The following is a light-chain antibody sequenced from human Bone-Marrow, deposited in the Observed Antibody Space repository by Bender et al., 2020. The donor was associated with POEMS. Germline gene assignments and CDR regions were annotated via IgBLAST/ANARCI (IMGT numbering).Light chain of an antibody. CDR1: SRQVGSFNI. Sequence: QSALTQPGSVSASPGQSITISCTGTSRQVGSFNIVSWYQQLPGKAPNVIIYEVTKRPSGVSWRFSGSKSGNTASLTISDVQAEDEAHYYCCSYAGSGTSVVFGGGTKLTVL. CDR2: EVT. V-gene: IGLV2-23*02. CDR3: CSYAGSGTSVV. J-gene: IGLJ2*01.